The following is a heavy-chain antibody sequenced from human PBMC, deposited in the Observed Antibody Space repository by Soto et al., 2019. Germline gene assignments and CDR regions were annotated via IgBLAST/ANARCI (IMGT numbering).Heavy chain of an antibody. Sequence: ASVKVSCKASGYTFASYDINWVRQATGQGLEWMGWMNPNSGNTGYAQKFQGRVTMTRNTSISTAYMELSSLRSEDTAVYYCARGITIFGVVPGWGQGTLVTVSS. CDR2: MNPNSGNT. J-gene: IGHJ4*02. CDR1: GYTFASYD. V-gene: IGHV1-8*01. CDR3: ARGITIFGVVPG. D-gene: IGHD3-3*01.